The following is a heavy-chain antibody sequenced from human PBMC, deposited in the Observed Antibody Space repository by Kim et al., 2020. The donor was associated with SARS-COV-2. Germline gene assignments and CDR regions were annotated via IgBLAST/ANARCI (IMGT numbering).Heavy chain of an antibody. V-gene: IGHV3-23*01. Sequence: GGQTYNTDPMEGRFTTSRDNSKNTLYLQRNSLRAEDTAIYFGTKGEAMDVWGQGTTVTVSS. CDR3: TKGEAMDV. J-gene: IGHJ6*02. CDR2: GGQT.